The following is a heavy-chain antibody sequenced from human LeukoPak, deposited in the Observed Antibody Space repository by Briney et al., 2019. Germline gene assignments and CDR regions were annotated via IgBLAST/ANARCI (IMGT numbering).Heavy chain of an antibody. CDR3: ARVAPSGYSALDY. D-gene: IGHD3-22*01. CDR1: GGSFSGYY. CDR2: INHSGST. J-gene: IGHJ4*02. Sequence: TSETLSLTCAVYGGSFSGYYWSWIRQPPGKGLEWIGEINHSGSTNYNPSLKSRVTISVDKSKNQFSLKLRSVTAADTAVYYCARVAPSGYSALDYWGQGTLVTVSS. V-gene: IGHV4-34*01.